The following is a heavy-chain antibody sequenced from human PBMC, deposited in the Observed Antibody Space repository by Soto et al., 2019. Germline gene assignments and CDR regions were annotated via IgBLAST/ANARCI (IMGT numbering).Heavy chain of an antibody. CDR1: GYTFTSYY. CDR2: INPSGGST. V-gene: IGHV1-46*03. J-gene: IGHJ5*02. D-gene: IGHD2-2*01. Sequence: ASVKVSCKASGYTFTSYYMHWVRQAPGQGLEWMGIINPSGGSTSYAQKFQGRVTMTRDTSTSTVYMELSSLRSEDTAVYYCAILDCSSTSCYVNWFDPWGQGTLVTVSS. CDR3: AILDCSSTSCYVNWFDP.